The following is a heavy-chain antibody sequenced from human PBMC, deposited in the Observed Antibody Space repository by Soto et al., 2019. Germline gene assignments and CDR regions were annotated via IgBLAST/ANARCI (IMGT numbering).Heavy chain of an antibody. V-gene: IGHV4-4*07. CDR3: ARDREAGYNFYYGMDV. D-gene: IGHD6-19*01. CDR1: GADINTYS. CDR2: IYTSASI. Sequence: SETLSLTCIVSGADINTYSWTWIRQPAGKGLEWIGRIYTSASINYNPSLKGRVTLSVDTSTNQVSLRLASVTAADTAIYYCARDREAGYNFYYGMDVWGQGTTVTVS. J-gene: IGHJ6*02.